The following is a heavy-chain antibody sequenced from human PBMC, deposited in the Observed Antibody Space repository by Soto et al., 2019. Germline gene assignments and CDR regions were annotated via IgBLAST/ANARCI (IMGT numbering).Heavy chain of an antibody. J-gene: IGHJ4*02. Sequence: EVQLLESGGGLVQPGGSLRLSCAASGFTFSSYAMSWVRQAPGQGLAWVSAISGSGGSTYYADSVKGRFTIASDNSKNTLYLQMNSRRAEDTAVYYCAKAAWYYDSSGYNVYWGQGTLVTVSS. V-gene: IGHV3-23*01. D-gene: IGHD3-22*01. CDR3: AKAAWYYDSSGYNVY. CDR1: GFTFSSYA. CDR2: ISGSGGST.